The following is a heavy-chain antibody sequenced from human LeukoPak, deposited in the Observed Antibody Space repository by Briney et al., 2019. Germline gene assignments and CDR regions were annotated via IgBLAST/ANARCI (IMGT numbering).Heavy chain of an antibody. D-gene: IGHD3-10*01. CDR3: AREAGFGDLSLGY. Sequence: GGSLRLSCAASGFTFSDYYMSWIRQAPGKGLEWVSYISTSSSYTNYADSVKGRFTISRDDAKNSLYLQMNSLRAEDTAVYYCAREAGFGDLSLGYWGQGTLVTVSS. CDR2: ISTSSSYT. J-gene: IGHJ4*02. V-gene: IGHV3-11*06. CDR1: GFTFSDYY.